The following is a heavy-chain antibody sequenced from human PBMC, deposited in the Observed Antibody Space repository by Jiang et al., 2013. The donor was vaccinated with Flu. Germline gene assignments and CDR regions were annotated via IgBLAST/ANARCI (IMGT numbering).Heavy chain of an antibody. Sequence: LLKPSETLSLTCAVYGGSFSGYYWSWIRQPPGKGLEWIGEINHSGSTNYNPSLKSRVTISVDTSKNQFSLKLSSVTAADTAVYYCARDHQPSIAAPPGYWGQGTLGHRLL. V-gene: IGHV4-34*01. CDR1: GGSFSGYY. CDR3: ARDHQPSIAAPPGY. D-gene: IGHD6-6*01. CDR2: INHSGST. J-gene: IGHJ4*02.